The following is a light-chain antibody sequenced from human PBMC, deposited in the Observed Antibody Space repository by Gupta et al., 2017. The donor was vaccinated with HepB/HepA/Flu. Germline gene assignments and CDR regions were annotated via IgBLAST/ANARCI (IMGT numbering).Light chain of an antibody. CDR1: QSVSSY. Sequence: EIVLTQSPATLSLSPGERATLSCRASQSVSSYIVWYQQKSGQAPRLLIYDASNRATGIPARFSGSGSGTDFTLTISGLQPEDFAVYYCQQRLNWPLTFGGGTKVEIK. CDR3: QQRLNWPLT. CDR2: DAS. V-gene: IGKV3-11*01. J-gene: IGKJ4*01.